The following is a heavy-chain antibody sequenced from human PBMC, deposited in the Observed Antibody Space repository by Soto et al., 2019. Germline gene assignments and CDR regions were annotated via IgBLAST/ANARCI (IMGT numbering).Heavy chain of an antibody. J-gene: IGHJ4*02. CDR2: ISGSGGST. V-gene: IGHV3-23*01. Sequence: SWGSLRLSCAASGFTFGSYAMIFVRRSPGKWLEWVSAISGSGGSTYYADSVKGRFTISRDNSKNTLYLQMNSLRAEDTAVYYCAKEDSSGYSRFDYWGQGTLVTVSS. CDR3: AKEDSSGYSRFDY. D-gene: IGHD3-22*01. CDR1: GFTFGSYA.